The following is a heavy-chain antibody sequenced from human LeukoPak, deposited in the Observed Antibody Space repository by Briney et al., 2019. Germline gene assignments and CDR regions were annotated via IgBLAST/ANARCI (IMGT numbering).Heavy chain of an antibody. CDR2: IYYSGST. V-gene: IGHV4-59*08. CDR1: GGSISSYY. D-gene: IGHD4-17*01. CDR3: ARHLSDYGDYALFDY. Sequence: SETLSLTCTVSGGSISSYYWSWIRQPPGKGLEWIGYIYYSGSTNYNPSLKSRVTISVDTSKNQFSLKQSSVTAADTAVYYCARHLSDYGDYALFDYWGQGTLVTVSS. J-gene: IGHJ4*02.